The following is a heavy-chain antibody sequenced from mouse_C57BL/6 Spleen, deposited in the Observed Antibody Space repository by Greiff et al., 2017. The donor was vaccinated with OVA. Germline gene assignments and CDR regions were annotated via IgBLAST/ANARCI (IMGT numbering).Heavy chain of an antibody. CDR3: ARWRDGFYFDY. J-gene: IGHJ2*01. V-gene: IGHV1-64*01. CDR2: IHPNSGST. Sequence: QVQLQQPGAELVKPGASVKLSCKASGYTFTSYWMHWVKQRPGQGLEWIGMIHPNSGSTNYNEKFKSKATLTVDKSSSTAYMQLSSLTSEDSAVYYCARWRDGFYFDYWGQGTTLTVSS. CDR1: GYTFTSYW. D-gene: IGHD2-3*01.